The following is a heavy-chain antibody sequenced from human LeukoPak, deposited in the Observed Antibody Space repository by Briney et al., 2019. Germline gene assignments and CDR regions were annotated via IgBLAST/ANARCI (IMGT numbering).Heavy chain of an antibody. D-gene: IGHD6-13*01. J-gene: IGHJ4*02. CDR3: ARCYSSSWQRLDN. CDR2: ISGYSGNA. V-gene: IGHV1-18*03. CDR1: GYTFGNFG. Sequence: GASVKVSCKASGYTFGNFGLAWVRQAPGQGPESMGWISGYSGNANYAQKFQDRVVITSDRSTSTAYMEVKSVRYDDMAVYYCARCYSSSWQRLDNWGQGTLVIVSP.